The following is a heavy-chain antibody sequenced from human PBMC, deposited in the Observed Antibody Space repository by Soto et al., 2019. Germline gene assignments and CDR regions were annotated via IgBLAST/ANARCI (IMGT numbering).Heavy chain of an antibody. D-gene: IGHD3-10*01. V-gene: IGHV3-30-3*01. Sequence: GGSLRLSCRASGFIFSDYAIHWVRQAPGRGLEWVAVLIDDGYFQYYADSVKGRFTISSDKSNNTVYLHMSSLRVDDTAVYYCAREWGRSYYYGMDVWGQGTTVTVSS. CDR2: LIDDGYFQ. CDR3: AREWGRSYYYGMDV. J-gene: IGHJ6*02. CDR1: GFIFSDYA.